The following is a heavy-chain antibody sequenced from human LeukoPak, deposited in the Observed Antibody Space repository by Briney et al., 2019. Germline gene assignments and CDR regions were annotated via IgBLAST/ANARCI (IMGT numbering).Heavy chain of an antibody. CDR1: GGSISSGGYS. Sequence: SETLSLTCAVSGGSISSGGYSWSWIRQPPGKGLEWIGYIYHSGSTYYNPSLKSRVTISVDRSKNQFSLKLTSVTAADTAVYYCARGGGIFGVVVNWFDPWGQGTLVTVSS. J-gene: IGHJ5*02. D-gene: IGHD3-3*01. CDR2: IYHSGST. V-gene: IGHV4-30-2*01. CDR3: ARGGGIFGVVVNWFDP.